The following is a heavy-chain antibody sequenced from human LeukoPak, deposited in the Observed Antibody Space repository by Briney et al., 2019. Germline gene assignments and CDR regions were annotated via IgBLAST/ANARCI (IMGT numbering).Heavy chain of an antibody. J-gene: IGHJ6*02. V-gene: IGHV1-2*02. CDR1: GYTFTDYY. CDR2: INPHSGGT. D-gene: IGHD3-3*01. CDR3: ARSRMEWLLYSGYYYGMDV. Sequence: ASVKVSCKASGYTFTDYYINWVRQAPGQGLEWMGWINPHSGGTNYAQKFQGRVTMTRDTSISTAYMDLSRLTSDDSAVYYCARSRMEWLLYSGYYYGMDVWGQGTTVTVSS.